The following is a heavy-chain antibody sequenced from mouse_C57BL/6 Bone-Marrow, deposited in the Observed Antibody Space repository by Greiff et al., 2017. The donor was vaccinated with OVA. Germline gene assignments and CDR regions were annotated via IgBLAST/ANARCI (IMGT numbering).Heavy chain of an antibody. J-gene: IGHJ4*01. CDR1: GFTFSDYY. CDR3: ARRGTVVDDYYAMDY. Sequence: EVMLVESGGGLVQPGGSLKLSCAASGFTFSDYYMYWVRQTPEQRLEWVAYISNGGGSTYYPDTVKGRFTISRDNAKNTLYLQMSRLKSEDTAMYYGARRGTVVDDYYAMDYWGQGTSVTVSS. V-gene: IGHV5-12*01. CDR2: ISNGGGST. D-gene: IGHD1-1*01.